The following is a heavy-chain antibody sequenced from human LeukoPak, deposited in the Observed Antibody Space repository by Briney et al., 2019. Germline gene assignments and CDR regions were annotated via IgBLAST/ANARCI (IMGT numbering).Heavy chain of an antibody. J-gene: IGHJ4*02. Sequence: PSETLSLTCAVYGGSFSGYYWSWIRQPPGKGLEWIGSVHYSGSTYYSLSLKSRATISVDTSKKQFSLKLSFVTAADTAVYYCARRCSGNTCHSAGVVYWGQGTLVTVSS. CDR2: VHYSGST. CDR3: ARRCSGNTCHSAGVVY. V-gene: IGHV4-34*01. D-gene: IGHD2-15*01. CDR1: GGSFSGYY.